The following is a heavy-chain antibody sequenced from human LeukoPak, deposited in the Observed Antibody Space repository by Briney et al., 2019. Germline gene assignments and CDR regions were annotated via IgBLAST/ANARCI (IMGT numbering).Heavy chain of an antibody. CDR2: INQNGVEM. CDR1: GFTFTNYW. CDR3: ARDFGSAAAIYEY. V-gene: IGHV3-7*01. Sequence: GGSLRLSCATSGFTFTNYWMTWVRQAPGKGLEWGANINQNGVEMYYVESVKGRFTISRDSGRNSLFLQMNSLRAEDTAVYYCARDFGSAAAIYEYWGQGTLVTVSS. J-gene: IGHJ4*02. D-gene: IGHD6-13*01.